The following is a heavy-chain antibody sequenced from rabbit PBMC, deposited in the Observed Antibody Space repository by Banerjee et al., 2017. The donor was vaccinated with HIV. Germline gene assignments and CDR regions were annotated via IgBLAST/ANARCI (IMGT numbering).Heavy chain of an antibody. Sequence: GGLVQPGGSLKLSCKASGFTLSSYYMNWVRQAPGKGLEWIGYIDPLFGITYYANWVNGRFSISRENAQNTVFLQMTSLTAADTATYFCARDGAGGSYFALWGPGTLVTVS. CDR3: ARDGAGGSYFAL. J-gene: IGHJ4*01. V-gene: IGHV1S7*01. CDR1: GFTLSSYY. CDR2: IDPLFGIT. D-gene: IGHD8-1*01.